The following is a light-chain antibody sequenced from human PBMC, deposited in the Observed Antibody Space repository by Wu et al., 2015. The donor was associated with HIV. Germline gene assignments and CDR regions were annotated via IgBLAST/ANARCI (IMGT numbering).Light chain of an antibody. CDR1: QSFGNN. J-gene: IGKJ2*03. V-gene: IGKV3-15*01. CDR2: GAS. CDR3: QQYNNWPYS. Sequence: EIVLTQSPATLSLSPGERATLSCRASQSFGNNNLAWYLQKPGLAPRLLIYGASARATGIPARFSGSGSGTEFTLTISSLQSADFAVYYCQQYNNWPYSFGQGTKLEI.